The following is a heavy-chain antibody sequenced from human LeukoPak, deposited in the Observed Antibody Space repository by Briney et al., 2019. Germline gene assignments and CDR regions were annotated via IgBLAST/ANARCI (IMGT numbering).Heavy chain of an antibody. J-gene: IGHJ5*02. CDR2: INTNTGNP. CDR3: ARESSSGWYVWFDP. D-gene: IGHD6-19*01. CDR1: GYTFTSYA. Sequence: ASVKVSCKASGYTFTSYAMNWVRQAPGQGLEWMGWINTNTGNPTYAQGFTGRFVFSLDTSVSTAYLQISSLKAEDTAVYYCARESSSGWYVWFDPWGQGTLVTVSS. V-gene: IGHV7-4-1*02.